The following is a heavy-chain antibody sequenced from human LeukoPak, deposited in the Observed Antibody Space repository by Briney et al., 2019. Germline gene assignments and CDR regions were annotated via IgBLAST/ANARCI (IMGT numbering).Heavy chain of an antibody. V-gene: IGHV3-53*01. CDR1: GFTFNKFA. Sequence: GGPLRLSCAASGFTFNKFAMSWVRQAPGKGLEWVSIIYSGGSTYYADSVKGRFTISRDNSKNTLYLQMNSLRAEDTAVYYCARGNPGGEFYWGQGTLVTVSS. D-gene: IGHD1-14*01. J-gene: IGHJ4*02. CDR3: ARGNPGGEFY. CDR2: IYSGGST.